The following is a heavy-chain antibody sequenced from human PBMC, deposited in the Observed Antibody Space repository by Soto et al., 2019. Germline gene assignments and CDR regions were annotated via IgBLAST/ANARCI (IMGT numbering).Heavy chain of an antibody. CDR1: GFNFEDYA. Sequence: EVQLVESGGGYVRPGRSLRLSCVASGFNFEDYAMHWVRQVPGKGLEWVAGISWNSDRLGYADSVKGRFTISRDNSRKSLDLQMHSLRPEDTAVYYCAKGGKYAPWGQGTQVSVSS. J-gene: IGHJ5*02. V-gene: IGHV3-9*01. D-gene: IGHD1-26*01. CDR2: ISWNSDRL. CDR3: AKGGKYAP.